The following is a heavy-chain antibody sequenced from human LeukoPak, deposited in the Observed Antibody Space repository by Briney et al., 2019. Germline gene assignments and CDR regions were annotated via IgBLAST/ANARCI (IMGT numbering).Heavy chain of an antibody. Sequence: GGSLSLSCAASGFSFSLYAMNWVSQAPGKGLEWISYINSGGDDIHYAASVRGRFTISRDDAGNTLFLQLSSLRAEDTAVYYCARGTIQPGLIDDWGQGTLVTVSS. D-gene: IGHD2-2*01. CDR3: ARGTIQPGLIDD. CDR1: GFSFSLYA. V-gene: IGHV3-21*05. J-gene: IGHJ4*02. CDR2: INSGGDDI.